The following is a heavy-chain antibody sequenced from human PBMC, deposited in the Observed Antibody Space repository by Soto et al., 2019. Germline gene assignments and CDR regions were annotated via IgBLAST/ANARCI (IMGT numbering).Heavy chain of an antibody. J-gene: IGHJ4*02. CDR1: GASITTYY. D-gene: IGHD3-10*01. V-gene: IGHV4-59*08. CDR2: IHDSGST. CDR3: ARPTSWFGDIL. Sequence: QVRLQESGPGLLKPSETLSLTCSVSGASITTYYWSWFRQPPGKGLEWIGYIHDSGSTKYNPSLERXXTXSXXTYQTHFSLRLTSGPAADTAVYYCARPTSWFGDILWGQGTLVTVSS.